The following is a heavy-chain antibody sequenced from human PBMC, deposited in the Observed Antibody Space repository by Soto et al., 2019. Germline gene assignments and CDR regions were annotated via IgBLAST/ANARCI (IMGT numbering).Heavy chain of an antibody. Sequence: KFQGRVTITRDTSASTAYMELSSLRSEDTAVYYCARDSSGYYYADWFDPWGQGTLVTVSS. J-gene: IGHJ5*02. CDR3: ARDSSGYYYADWFDP. V-gene: IGHV1-3*01. D-gene: IGHD3-22*01.